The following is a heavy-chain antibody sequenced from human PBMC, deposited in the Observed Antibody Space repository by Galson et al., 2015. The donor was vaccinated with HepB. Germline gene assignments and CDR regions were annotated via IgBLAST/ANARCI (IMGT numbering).Heavy chain of an antibody. V-gene: IGHV3-23*01. CDR3: AKDDDSRYHWNYFGD. Sequence: SLRLSCAASGFTFTGHAMSWVRQAPGKGLEWVSSVNGRGDNTYYPDSVKGRFTISRDNSKNTLYPQMGSLRVEDTAGYYCAKDDDSRYHWNYFGDWGQGTLVTVSS. D-gene: IGHD1-20*01. CDR2: VNGRGDNT. J-gene: IGHJ4*02. CDR1: GFTFTGHA.